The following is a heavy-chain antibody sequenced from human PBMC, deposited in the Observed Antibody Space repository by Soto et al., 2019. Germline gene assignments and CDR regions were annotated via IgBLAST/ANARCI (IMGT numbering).Heavy chain of an antibody. Sequence: EVQLLESGGGLVQPGGSLRLSCAASGFTFSSYAMSWVRQAPGKGLEWVSAISGSGGSTYYADSVKGRFTISRDISKNTLYLQMNSLRAEDTAVYYCAKVEAYVEMATMNYWGQGTLVTVSS. CDR3: AKVEAYVEMATMNY. CDR2: ISGSGGST. V-gene: IGHV3-23*01. D-gene: IGHD5-12*01. J-gene: IGHJ4*02. CDR1: GFTFSSYA.